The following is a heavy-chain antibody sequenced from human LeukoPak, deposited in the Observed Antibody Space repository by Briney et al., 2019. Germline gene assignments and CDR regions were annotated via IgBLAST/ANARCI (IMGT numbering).Heavy chain of an antibody. CDR3: ARLGYSGSYGN. V-gene: IGHV4-38-2*02. CDR2: IYHSGST. CDR1: GYSIISDYF. J-gene: IGHJ4*02. Sequence: PSETLSLTCTVSGYSIISDYFWGWIRQPPGKGLEWIGTIYHSGSTYYSPSLKSRVTVSVDTSKNEFSLKLSSVTAADTAVYYCARLGYSGSYGNWGQGTLVTVSS. D-gene: IGHD1-26*01.